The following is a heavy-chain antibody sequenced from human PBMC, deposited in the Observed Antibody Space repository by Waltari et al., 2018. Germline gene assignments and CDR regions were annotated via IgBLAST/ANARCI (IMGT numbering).Heavy chain of an antibody. CDR2: INHSGST. J-gene: IGHJ6*04. CDR1: GGSFSGYY. Sequence: QVQLQQWGAGLLKPSETLSLTCAVYGGSFSGYYWSWIRQPPGQGLEWIGEINHSGSTKYNASIKSRVTISVDTSKNQISLKLSSVTAADTAVYYCARGPYGSGGVSGGGKGTTVTVSS. CDR3: ARGPYGSGGVSG. D-gene: IGHD3-10*01. V-gene: IGHV4-34*01.